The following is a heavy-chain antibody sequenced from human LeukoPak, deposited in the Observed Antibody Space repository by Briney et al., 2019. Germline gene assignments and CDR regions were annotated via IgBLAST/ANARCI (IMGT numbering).Heavy chain of an antibody. CDR1: GFTVSSNY. Sequence: GGSLRLSCAVSGFTVSSNYMSWVRQAPGKGLEWDSVIYSGGTTCYADSVKGRFTISRDNSKNTLYLQMNSLRAEDTAVYYCARDSSGWYGWFDPWGQGTLVTVSS. J-gene: IGHJ5*02. CDR2: IYSGGTT. V-gene: IGHV3-53*01. D-gene: IGHD6-19*01. CDR3: ARDSSGWYGWFDP.